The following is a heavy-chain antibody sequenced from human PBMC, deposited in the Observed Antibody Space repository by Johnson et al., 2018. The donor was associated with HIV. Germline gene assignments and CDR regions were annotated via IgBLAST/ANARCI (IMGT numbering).Heavy chain of an antibody. CDR3: AKDGGRWSYSFDV. CDR1: GFTFRNAW. V-gene: IGHV3-11*04. CDR2: ISSSGSTI. J-gene: IGHJ3*01. Sequence: QVLLVESGGGLVKPGGSLRLSCAASGFTFRNAWMSWIRQAPGKGLEWVSYISSSGSTIYYADSVKGRFTISSDNAKNSLYLQMNSLRAEDTAVYYCAKDGGRWSYSFDVWGQGTMVTVSS. D-gene: IGHD1-26*01.